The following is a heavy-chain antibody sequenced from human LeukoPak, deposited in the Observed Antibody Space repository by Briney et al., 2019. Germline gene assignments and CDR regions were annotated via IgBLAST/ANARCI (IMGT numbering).Heavy chain of an antibody. D-gene: IGHD6-19*01. J-gene: IGHJ4*02. Sequence: PGTLSLTCTVSGDSISSHYWSWIRQPPGKGLEWIAYIYDTGTTVSNPSLKSRVSMSLDRSKNEFSLQLTSVTAADTAVYYCAGIWYSSGYYFDYWGQGTLVTVSS. V-gene: IGHV4-59*11. CDR3: AGIWYSSGYYFDY. CDR2: IYDTGTT. CDR1: GDSISSHY.